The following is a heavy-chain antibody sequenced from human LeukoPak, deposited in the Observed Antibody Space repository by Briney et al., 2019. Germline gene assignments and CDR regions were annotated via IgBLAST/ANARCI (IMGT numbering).Heavy chain of an antibody. Sequence: PSETLSLTCAVYGGCVSGCYWSWIRQPPGKGLEWIGEINHSGSTNYNPSLKSRVTISVDTSKNQFSLKLSSVTAADTAVYYCARAIVVVVAATFSYWFDPWGQGTLVTVSS. CDR1: GGCVSGCY. V-gene: IGHV4-34*01. D-gene: IGHD2-15*01. CDR2: INHSGST. J-gene: IGHJ5*02. CDR3: ARAIVVVVAATFSYWFDP.